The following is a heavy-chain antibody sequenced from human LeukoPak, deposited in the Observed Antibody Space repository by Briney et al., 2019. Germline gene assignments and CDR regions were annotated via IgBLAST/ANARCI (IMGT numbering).Heavy chain of an antibody. CDR1: GYSISSGYY. Sequence: SETLSLTCAVSGYSISSGYYWGWIRQPPGKGLEWIGSIYHSGSTYYNPSLKSRVTISVDTSKNQFSLKLSSATAADTAVYYCARQVVEMATISAFDIWGQGTMVTVSS. CDR2: IYHSGST. V-gene: IGHV4-38-2*01. CDR3: ARQVVEMATISAFDI. D-gene: IGHD5-24*01. J-gene: IGHJ3*02.